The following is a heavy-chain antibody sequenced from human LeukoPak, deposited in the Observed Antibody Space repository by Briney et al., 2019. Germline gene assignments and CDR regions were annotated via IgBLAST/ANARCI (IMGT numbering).Heavy chain of an antibody. CDR3: ARDLRWGYNWFDP. J-gene: IGHJ5*02. D-gene: IGHD4-23*01. CDR1: GGSISRYY. V-gene: IGHV4-59*01. CDR2: IYYSGST. Sequence: SETLSLTCTVSGGSISRYYWSWIRQPPGKGLEGCGYIYYSGSTNYNPSLKSRVTISVDTSKNQFSLKLSSVTAADTAVYYCARDLRWGYNWFDPWGQGTLVTVSS.